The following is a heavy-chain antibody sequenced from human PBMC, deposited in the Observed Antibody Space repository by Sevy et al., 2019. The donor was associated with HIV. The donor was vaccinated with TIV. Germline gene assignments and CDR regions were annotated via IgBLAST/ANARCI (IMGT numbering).Heavy chain of an antibody. D-gene: IGHD3-3*01. CDR1: GFTLSSYV. CDR2: ISHTSESS. J-gene: IGHJ4*02. CDR3: AGRSVGDFWSGSVRGPWAGGPLFDY. Sequence: GGSLRLSCAASGFTLSSYVMSWVRHSPGKGLEWVSTISHTSESSNYADSVKGRFTISRDNSKNTLYLQMNSLRVEDTAVYYCAGRSVGDFWSGSVRGPWAGGPLFDYWGQGTLVTVSS. V-gene: IGHV3-23*01.